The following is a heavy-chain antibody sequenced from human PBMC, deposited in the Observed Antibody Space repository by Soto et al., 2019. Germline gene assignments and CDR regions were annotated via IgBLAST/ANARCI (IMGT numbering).Heavy chain of an antibody. CDR2: INPNSGGT. CDR3: ARAGCISTSCYVGWFDP. J-gene: IGHJ5*02. V-gene: IGHV1-2*04. CDR1: GYTFTGYY. Sequence: GASVKVSCKASGYTFTGYYMHWVRQAPGQGLEWMGWINPNSGGTNYAQKFQGWVTMTRDTSISTAYMELSRLRSDDTAVYYCARAGCISTSCYVGWFDPWGQGTLVTVSS. D-gene: IGHD2-2*01.